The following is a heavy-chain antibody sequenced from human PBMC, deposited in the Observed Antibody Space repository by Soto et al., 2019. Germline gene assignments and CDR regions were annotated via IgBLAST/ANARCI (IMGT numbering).Heavy chain of an antibody. D-gene: IGHD1-7*01. V-gene: IGHV4-59*01. J-gene: IGHJ6*02. CDR2: IYYSGST. Sequence: SETLSLTCTVSGGSISSYYWSWIRQPPGKGLEWIGYIYYSGSTNYNPSLKSRVTTSVDTSKNQFSLKLSSVTAADTAVYYCARGNSYYYYYGMDVWGQGTTVTVSS. CDR3: ARGNSYYYYYGMDV. CDR1: GGSISSYY.